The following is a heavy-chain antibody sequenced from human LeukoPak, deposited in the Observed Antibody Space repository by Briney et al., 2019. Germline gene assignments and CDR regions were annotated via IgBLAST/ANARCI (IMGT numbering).Heavy chain of an antibody. CDR2: INRSGDT. CDR1: GGSFSGFY. Sequence: PSETLSLTCAVSGGSFSGFYWTWIRQSPGQGLEWIGEINRSGDTNYNPSLKSRVTLSVDTFKNQISLHRAAATDADTAVYYCARSGPRIAATGYMDVWGKGTTVTVS. CDR3: ARSGPRIAATGYMDV. V-gene: IGHV4-34*01. J-gene: IGHJ6*03. D-gene: IGHD6-13*01.